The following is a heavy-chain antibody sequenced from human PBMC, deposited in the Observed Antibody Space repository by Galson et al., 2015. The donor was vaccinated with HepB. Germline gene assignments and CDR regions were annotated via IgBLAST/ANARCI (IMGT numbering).Heavy chain of an antibody. V-gene: IGHV3-21*01. CDR1: GFSFSSYS. CDR2: ITSSSDYI. J-gene: IGHJ5*02. CDR3: ARDRTLDH. Sequence: SLRLSCAASGFSFSSYSMNWVRQAPGKGLEWVSPITSSSDYIYYAGSVKGRFTVSRDNVQNSLYLEMNSLRAEDAAMYYCARDRTLDHWRQRTLVTVSS.